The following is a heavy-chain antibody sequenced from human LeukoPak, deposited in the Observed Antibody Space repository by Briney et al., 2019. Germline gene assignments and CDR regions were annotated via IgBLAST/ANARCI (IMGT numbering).Heavy chain of an antibody. CDR2: ISAYNGNT. J-gene: IGHJ4*02. D-gene: IGHD3-22*01. CDR1: GYTFTSYG. Sequence: GASVKVSCKASGYTFTSYGISWVRQAPGQGLEWMGWISAYNGNTNYAQKLQGRVAMTTDTSTSTAYMELRSLRSDDTAVYYCARVGYYDSSGYYYYWGQGTLVTVSS. CDR3: ARVGYYDSSGYYYY. V-gene: IGHV1-18*01.